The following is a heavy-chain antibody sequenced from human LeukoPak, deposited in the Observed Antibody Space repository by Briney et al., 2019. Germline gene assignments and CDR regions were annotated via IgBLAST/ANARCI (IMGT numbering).Heavy chain of an antibody. Sequence: GGSLRLSCAASGFTFSSYAISWVRQAPGKGLEWVSAISGSGGSTYYADSVKGRFTISTDNSKNTLYLQMNSLRAEDTAVYYCAKCHTMVRGVLLPLPEYYFDYWGQGILVTVSS. CDR3: AKCHTMVRGVLLPLPEYYFDY. CDR2: ISGSGGST. CDR1: GFTFSSYA. V-gene: IGHV3-23*01. J-gene: IGHJ4*02. D-gene: IGHD3-10*01.